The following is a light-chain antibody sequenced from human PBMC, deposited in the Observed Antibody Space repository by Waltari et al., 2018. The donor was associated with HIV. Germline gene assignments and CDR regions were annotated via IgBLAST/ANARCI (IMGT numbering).Light chain of an antibody. J-gene: IGLJ2*01. CDR3: AAWDNKLSGAV. CDR1: SSNIGTNS. Sequence: QSVLTQPPSVSAAAGQKVTISCPGSSSNIGTNSVAWYQQVPGTAPKLLIYDKGRRFPGISDRFSGSQSGTSATLGISGLQTGDEADYYCAAWDNKLSGAVFGGGTKLTVL. V-gene: IGLV1-51*01. CDR2: DKG.